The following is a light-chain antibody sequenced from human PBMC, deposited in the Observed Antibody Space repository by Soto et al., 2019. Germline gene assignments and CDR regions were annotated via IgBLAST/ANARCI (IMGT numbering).Light chain of an antibody. CDR2: AAS. V-gene: IGKV1-16*01. Sequence: DIQMTQSPSSLSAFVGDGVTITCRASQGISTHLAWFQQRPGKAPKSLIYAASSLHSGVPSRFSGSGSGPDFTLTISSLQPEDFAIYYCQQYVSYPYTFGQGTKLEIK. J-gene: IGKJ2*01. CDR1: QGISTH. CDR3: QQYVSYPYT.